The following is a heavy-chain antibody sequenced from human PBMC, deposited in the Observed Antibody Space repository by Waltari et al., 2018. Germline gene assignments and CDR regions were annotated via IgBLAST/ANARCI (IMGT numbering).Heavy chain of an antibody. V-gene: IGHV3-15*04. J-gene: IGHJ4*02. Sequence: EGQLVESGGGLVKPGGSLRLSCAASGLPFTKAWMSWVRQAPGKGLQGVGRIESKSDGGKIDYGAPVKGRFTISRDDSKNTLYLQMDSLKNEDTAVYYCTTQYWGNGIVIDHWGQGAQVTVSS. D-gene: IGHD7-27*01. CDR2: IESKSDGGKI. CDR3: TTQYWGNGIVIDH. CDR1: GLPFTKAW.